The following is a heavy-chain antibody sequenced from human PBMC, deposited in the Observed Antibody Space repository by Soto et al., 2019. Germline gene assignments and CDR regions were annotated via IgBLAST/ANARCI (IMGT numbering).Heavy chain of an antibody. CDR2: IYYSGST. J-gene: IGHJ4*02. CDR1: GGSISSGGYY. Sequence: PSETLSLTCTVSGGSISSGGYYWSWIRQHPGKGLEWIGYIYYSGSTYYNPSLKSRVTISVDTSKNQFSLKLSSVTAADTAVYYCARGGYVVGVFDYWGQGTLVTVSS. D-gene: IGHD1-26*01. V-gene: IGHV4-31*03. CDR3: ARGGYVVGVFDY.